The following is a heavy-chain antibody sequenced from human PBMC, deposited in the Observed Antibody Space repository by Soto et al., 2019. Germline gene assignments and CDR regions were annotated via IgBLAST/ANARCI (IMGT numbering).Heavy chain of an antibody. D-gene: IGHD3-10*01. Sequence: DEQVVESGGGLVQPGGSLRLSCTASGFTFSHYWIHWVRQASGKGLVWVSRIKGDGSITNYADSVRGRFSISRDNAKNTVYLQMDSLRAEDTAVYYCARGASGRYYRDVWGKGSTVTVS. J-gene: IGHJ6*03. CDR2: IKGDGSIT. V-gene: IGHV3-74*01. CDR3: ARGASGRYYRDV. CDR1: GFTFSHYW.